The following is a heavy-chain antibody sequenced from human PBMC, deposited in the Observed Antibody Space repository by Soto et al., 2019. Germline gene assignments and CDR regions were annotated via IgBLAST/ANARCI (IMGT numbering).Heavy chain of an antibody. D-gene: IGHD6-13*01. CDR1: GGSISSGDYY. Sequence: SETLSLTCTVSGGSISSGDYYWSWIRQPPGKGLEWIGYIYYSGSTYYNPSLKSRVTISVDTSKNQFSLKLSSVTAADTAVYYCARVGIAAAGGAFDIWGQGTMVTVSS. V-gene: IGHV4-30-4*01. CDR2: IYYSGST. CDR3: ARVGIAAAGGAFDI. J-gene: IGHJ3*02.